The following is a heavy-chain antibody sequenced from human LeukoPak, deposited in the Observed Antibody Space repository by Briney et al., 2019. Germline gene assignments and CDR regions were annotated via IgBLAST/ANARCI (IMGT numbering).Heavy chain of an antibody. D-gene: IGHD3-3*01. J-gene: IGHJ6*02. V-gene: IGHV1-69*04. CDR2: IIPILVIA. CDR1: GGTFSSYA. CDR3: AREWLVRTQFTITDYYYGMDV. Sequence: ASVKVSFKASGGTFSSYAISWVRQAPGQRLEWMGRIIPILVIANYAQKFQGRVTITADKSTSTAYMELSSLRSEDTAVYYCAREWLVRTQFTITDYYYGMDVWGQGTTVTVSS.